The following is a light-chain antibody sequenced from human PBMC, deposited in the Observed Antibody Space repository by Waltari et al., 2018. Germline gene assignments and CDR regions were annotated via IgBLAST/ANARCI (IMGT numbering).Light chain of an antibody. CDR1: QSVLYSSNNKNY. CDR2: WAS. Sequence: DIVMTQSPDSLAVPLGERVTITCNSSQSVLYSSNNKNYLAWYQQKPGQPPKLLIYWASIRESGVPDRFSGSGSGTDFTLTISSLQAEDVAVYYCQQYYSTPLTFGQGTKLEIK. V-gene: IGKV4-1*01. J-gene: IGKJ2*01. CDR3: QQYYSTPLT.